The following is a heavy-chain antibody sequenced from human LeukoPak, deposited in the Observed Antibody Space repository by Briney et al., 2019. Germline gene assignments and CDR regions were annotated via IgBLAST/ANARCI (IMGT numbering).Heavy chain of an antibody. J-gene: IGHJ4*02. Sequence: PSETLSLTCTVSGGSISSSSYYWGWIRQPPGKGLEWIGSIYYSGSTYYNPSLKSRVTISVDTSKNQFSLKLSSVTAADTAVYYCARGDRQLNDFWSGYYFDYWGQGTLVTVSS. V-gene: IGHV4-39*01. CDR1: GGSISSSSYY. CDR3: ARGDRQLNDFWSGYYFDY. CDR2: IYYSGST. D-gene: IGHD3-3*01.